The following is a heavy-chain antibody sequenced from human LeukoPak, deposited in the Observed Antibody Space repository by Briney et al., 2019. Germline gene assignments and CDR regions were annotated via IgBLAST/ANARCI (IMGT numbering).Heavy chain of an antibody. CDR2: ISAYNGNT. Sequence: ASVKVSCKASGYTFTSYGISWVRQAPGQGLEWMGWISAYNGNTNYAQKLQGRVTMTTDTSTSTAYMELRSLRSDDTAVYYCARVSPRDDCSSTSCYGNFDHWGQGTLVTVSS. CDR1: GYTFTSYG. CDR3: ARVSPRDDCSSTSCYGNFDH. V-gene: IGHV1-18*04. J-gene: IGHJ4*02. D-gene: IGHD2-2*01.